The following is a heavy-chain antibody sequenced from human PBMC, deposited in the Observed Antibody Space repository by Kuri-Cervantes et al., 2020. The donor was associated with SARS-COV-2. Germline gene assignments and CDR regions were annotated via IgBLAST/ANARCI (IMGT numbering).Heavy chain of an antibody. V-gene: IGHV1-18*01. CDR3: ARGSGTYND. Sequence: ASVKVSCKASGGTFSNYALSWVRQAPGQGLEWLGWINPENGNTKYTQKVQGRATMTTDTSTSTAYMELRSLRSDDTAVYFCARGSGTYNDWGQGTLVTVSS. J-gene: IGHJ4*02. D-gene: IGHD1-26*01. CDR1: GGTFSNYA. CDR2: INPENGNT.